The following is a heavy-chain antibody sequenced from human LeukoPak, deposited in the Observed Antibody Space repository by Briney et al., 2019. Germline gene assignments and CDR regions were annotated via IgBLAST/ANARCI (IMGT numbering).Heavy chain of an antibody. CDR3: ASPEYYYDSSGYLGY. CDR1: GFTFSAYI. CDR2: ISESSGYI. J-gene: IGHJ4*02. D-gene: IGHD3-22*01. V-gene: IGHV3-21*01. Sequence: GGSLRLSCAASGFTFSAYIMNWVRQAPGRGLEWVSSISESSGYIYYADSVRGRFTISRDNAKNSLFLQMNSLRAEDTAVYYCASPEYYYDSSGYLGYWGQGTLVTVSS.